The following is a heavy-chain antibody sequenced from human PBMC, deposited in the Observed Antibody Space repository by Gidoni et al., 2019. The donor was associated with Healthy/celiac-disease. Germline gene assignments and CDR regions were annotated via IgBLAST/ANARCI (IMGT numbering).Heavy chain of an antibody. CDR2: IYYSGST. CDR3: AREVGAGAFDI. J-gene: IGHJ3*02. D-gene: IGHD1-26*01. CDR1: GGSLSSGGYS. Sequence: QVQLQESGPGLVKPSQTLSLTSTVSGGSLSSGGYSWSWIRQPPGKGLEWIGYIYYSGSTYYNPSLKSRVTISVDTSKNQFSLKLSSVTAADTAVYYCAREVGAGAFDIWGQGTMVTVSS. V-gene: IGHV4-31*03.